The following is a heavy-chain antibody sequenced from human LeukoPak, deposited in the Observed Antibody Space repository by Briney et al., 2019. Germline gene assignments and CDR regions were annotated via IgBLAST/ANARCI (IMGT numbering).Heavy chain of an antibody. CDR3: AREDSSGFFYYYMDV. D-gene: IGHD3-22*01. CDR2: IYTSGST. V-gene: IGHV4-61*02. J-gene: IGHJ6*03. CDR1: GGSISSGSYY. Sequence: PSETLSLTCTVSGGSISSGSYYWSWIRQPAGKGLEWIGRIYTSGSTNYNPSLKSRVTISVDTSKNQFSLKLSSVTAADTAVYYCAREDSSGFFYYYMDVWGKGTTVTISS.